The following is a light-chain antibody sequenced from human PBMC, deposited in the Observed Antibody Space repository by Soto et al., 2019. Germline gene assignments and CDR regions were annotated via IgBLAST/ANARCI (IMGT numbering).Light chain of an antibody. J-gene: IGLJ1*01. V-gene: IGLV2-14*01. CDR2: EVS. Sequence: QSVLTQPASVSGSPGQSITISCTGTSSDVGGYNYVYWYQQHPGEAPKLMIYEVSNQPSGVSNRFSGSKSGNTASLTISGLQAEDEADYYCSSYTSSDTYVFGTGTRSPS. CDR1: SSDVGGYNY. CDR3: SSYTSSDTYV.